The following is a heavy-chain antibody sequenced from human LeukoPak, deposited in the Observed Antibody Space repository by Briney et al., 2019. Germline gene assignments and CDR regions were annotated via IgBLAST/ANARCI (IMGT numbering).Heavy chain of an antibody. CDR3: ARPKYSSSWTLYDY. J-gene: IGHJ4*02. Sequence: GESLKISCKASGYSFTTYWIGWVRQMPGKGLEWMAIIYPGDSDARYSPSFQGQVTISADKSISTAYLQWSSLKASDTAMYYCARPKYSSSWTLYDYWGQGTLVTVSS. V-gene: IGHV5-51*01. CDR1: GYSFTTYW. CDR2: IYPGDSDA. D-gene: IGHD6-13*01.